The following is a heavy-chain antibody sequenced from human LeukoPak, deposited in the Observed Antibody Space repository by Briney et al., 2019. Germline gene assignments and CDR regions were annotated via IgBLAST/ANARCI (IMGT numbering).Heavy chain of an antibody. D-gene: IGHD4-17*01. CDR3: AKERYYGDYGNWFDP. CDR2: IAVSGGMT. J-gene: IGHJ5*02. CDR1: GFTFSGQA. Sequence: GGSLRLSCAAPGFTFSGQAMHWVRQAPEKGLSGGYAIAVSGGMTFFADAGKGRFTISRENSKNTLYLQMNSLRAEDTAVYYCAKERYYGDYGNWFDPWGQGTLVTVSS. V-gene: IGHV3-23*01.